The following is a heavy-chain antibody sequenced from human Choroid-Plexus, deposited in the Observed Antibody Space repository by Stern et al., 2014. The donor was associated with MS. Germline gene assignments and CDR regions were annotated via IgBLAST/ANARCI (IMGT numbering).Heavy chain of an antibody. V-gene: IGHV3-30*18. CDR2: VSYDGSKK. J-gene: IGHJ5*02. Sequence: VQLLESGGGVVQPGRPLRLSCVASGFTFGSCAMPWVRQAPGTGLERVAGVSYDGSKKYYADSVKGRFTISRDNSQNTLYMQMSSLRPEDTAVYYCAKDRQYLTYFFDHWGQGSLVTVSS. D-gene: IGHD2/OR15-2a*01. CDR1: GFTFGSCA. CDR3: AKDRQYLTYFFDH.